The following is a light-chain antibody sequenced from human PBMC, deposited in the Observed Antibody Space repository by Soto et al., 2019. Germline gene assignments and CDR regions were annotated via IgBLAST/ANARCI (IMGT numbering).Light chain of an antibody. Sequence: NFMLTPPHSVSESPGKTVTISCTRSSGSIASNYVQWYQQRPGSSPTTVIYEDNQRPSGVPDRFSGSIDSSSNSASLTISGLKTEDEADYYCQSYDSSNRVFGGGTKLTVL. CDR1: SGSIASNY. V-gene: IGLV6-57*01. CDR2: EDN. CDR3: QSYDSSNRV. J-gene: IGLJ3*02.